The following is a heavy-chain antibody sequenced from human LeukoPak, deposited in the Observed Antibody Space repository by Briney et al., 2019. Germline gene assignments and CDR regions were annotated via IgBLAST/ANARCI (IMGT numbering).Heavy chain of an antibody. Sequence: GGSLRLSCVASGFTFSSYGMHWVRQAPGKGLEWVSSISGRGVSTNYADFVKGRFTISRDNSKNTLYLQMNSLRAEDTAVYYCAKDAHTAPEFDYWGQGTLVTVSS. CDR2: ISGRGVST. CDR1: GFTFSSYG. D-gene: IGHD1-14*01. CDR3: AKDAHTAPEFDY. J-gene: IGHJ4*02. V-gene: IGHV3-23*01.